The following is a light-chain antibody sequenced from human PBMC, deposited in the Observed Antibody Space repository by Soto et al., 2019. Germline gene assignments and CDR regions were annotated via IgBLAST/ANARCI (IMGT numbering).Light chain of an antibody. Sequence: DIQMTQSPSSVGDRVTITCRASQGISSWLAWYQQKPGKAPKFLIYAASSLQSGVPSRFSGSGSGTDFTLTISSLQPEDFATYYCQQANSFPYTFGQGTKLEIK. V-gene: IGKV1-12*01. CDR2: AAS. CDR3: QQANSFPYT. CDR1: QGISSW. J-gene: IGKJ2*01.